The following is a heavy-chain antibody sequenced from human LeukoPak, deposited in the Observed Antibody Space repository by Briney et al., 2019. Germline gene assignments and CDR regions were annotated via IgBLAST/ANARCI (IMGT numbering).Heavy chain of an antibody. CDR3: ARDRGVTTHYYYYYGMDV. CDR1: GGTFSIYA. J-gene: IGHJ6*02. D-gene: IGHD4-11*01. CDR2: IIPIFGTA. Sequence: SVTVSFKASGGTFSIYAISWVRQAPGQGLEWMGGIIPIFGTANYAQKFQGRVTITADESTSTAYMELSSLRSEDTAVYYCARDRGVTTHYYYYYGMDVWGQGTTVTVSS. V-gene: IGHV1-69*13.